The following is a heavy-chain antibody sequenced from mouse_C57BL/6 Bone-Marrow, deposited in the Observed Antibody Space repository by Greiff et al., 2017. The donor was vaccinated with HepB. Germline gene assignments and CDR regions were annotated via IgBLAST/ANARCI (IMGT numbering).Heavy chain of an antibody. D-gene: IGHD1-1*01. V-gene: IGHV3-6*01. Sequence: EVKLVESGPGLVKPSQSLSLTCSVTGYSITSGYYWNWIRQFPGNKLEWMGYISYDGSNNYNPSLKNRISITRDTSKNQFFLKLNSVTTEDTATYYCARVGGYYGSSHYFDYWGQGTTLTVSS. CDR3: ARVGGYYGSSHYFDY. CDR1: GYSITSGYY. J-gene: IGHJ2*01. CDR2: ISYDGSN.